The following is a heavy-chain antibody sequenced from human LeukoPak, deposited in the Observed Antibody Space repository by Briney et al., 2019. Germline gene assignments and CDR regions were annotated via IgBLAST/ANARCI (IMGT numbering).Heavy chain of an antibody. CDR1: GYTFTGYY. D-gene: IGHD3-3*01. V-gene: IGHV1-2*02. CDR3: ARGPDYDFWKAEVRVGRGFDP. J-gene: IGHJ5*02. Sequence: ASVKVSCKASGYTFTGYYMHWVRQAPGQGLEWMGWINPNSGGTNYAQKFQGRVTMTRDTSISTAYMELSRLRSDDTAVYYCARGPDYDFWKAEVRVGRGFDPWGQGTLVTVSS. CDR2: INPNSGGT.